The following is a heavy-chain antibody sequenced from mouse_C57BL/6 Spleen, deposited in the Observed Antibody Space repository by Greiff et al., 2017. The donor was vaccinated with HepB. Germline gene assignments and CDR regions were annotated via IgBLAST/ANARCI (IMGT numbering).Heavy chain of an antibody. D-gene: IGHD1-1*01. CDR1: GYTFTDYN. V-gene: IGHV1-22*01. J-gene: IGHJ1*03. CDR3: ARPVYYYGSRGYFDV. CDR2: INPNNGGT. Sequence: EVQLQQSGPELVKPGASVKMSCKASGYTFTDYNMHWVKQSHGKSLEWIGYINPNNGGTSYNQKFKGKATLTVNKSSSAAYMELRSLTSEDSAVYYCARPVYYYGSRGYFDVWGTGTTVTVSS.